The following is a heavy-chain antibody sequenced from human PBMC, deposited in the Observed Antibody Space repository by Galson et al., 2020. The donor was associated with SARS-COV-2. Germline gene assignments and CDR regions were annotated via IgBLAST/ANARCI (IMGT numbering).Heavy chain of an antibody. CDR3: AKDQGGDCSDNWFDP. D-gene: IGHD3-16*01. CDR2: IWYDGSNK. J-gene: IGHJ5*02. CDR1: GLTFSSYG. V-gene: IGHV3-33*06. Sequence: GRSLRLSCPASGLTFSSYGMHWVRQAPGKGLEWVAVIWYDGSNKYYADSVKGRFTISRDNSKNTLYLQRNSLRAEDTAVYYCAKDQGGDCSDNWFDPWGQGTLVTVSS.